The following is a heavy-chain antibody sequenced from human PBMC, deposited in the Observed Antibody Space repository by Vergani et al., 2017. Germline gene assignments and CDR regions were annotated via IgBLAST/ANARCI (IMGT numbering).Heavy chain of an antibody. D-gene: IGHD3-22*01. CDR1: GYTFTSDD. J-gene: IGHJ5*02. CDR2: MNPISGNT. V-gene: IGHV1-8*03. CDR3: VRARRTCTYDHCPRYYYYL. Sequence: QVQLVQSGAEVKKPGDSVKVSCKASGYTFTSDDINWVRQATGQGLEWMGWMNPISGNTGYAQNLQGRLTITRDTSVNTAYMELSSLTSEDMAVYYCVRARRTCTYDHCPRYYYYLWGQGTLVTVSS.